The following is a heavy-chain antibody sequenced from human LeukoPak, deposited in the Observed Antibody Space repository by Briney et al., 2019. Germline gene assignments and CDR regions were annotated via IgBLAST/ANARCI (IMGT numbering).Heavy chain of an antibody. CDR1: GFTFSSYG. Sequence: PGGSLRLSCAASGFTFSSYGMHWVRQAPGKGLEWVAVIWYDGSNKYYADSVKGRFTISGDNSKNTLYLQMNSLRAENTAVYYCARGSIYYDSSGYYSFDAFDIWGQGTMVTVSS. J-gene: IGHJ3*02. CDR2: IWYDGSNK. D-gene: IGHD3-22*01. V-gene: IGHV3-33*01. CDR3: ARGSIYYDSSGYYSFDAFDI.